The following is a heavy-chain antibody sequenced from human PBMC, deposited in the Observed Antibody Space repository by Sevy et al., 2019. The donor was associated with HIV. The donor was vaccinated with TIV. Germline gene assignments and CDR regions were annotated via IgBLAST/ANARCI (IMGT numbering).Heavy chain of an antibody. CDR2: ISSSSSYI. V-gene: IGHV3-21*01. CDR1: GFTFSSYS. CDR3: ASGEEQLGFDP. Sequence: GGSLRLSCAASGFTFSSYSMNWVRQAPGKGLEWVSSISSSSSYIYYADSVKGRFTISRDNAKNSLYLQMNSLRAEDTAVYYCASGEEQLGFDPWGQGTLVTVSS. D-gene: IGHD6-13*01. J-gene: IGHJ5*02.